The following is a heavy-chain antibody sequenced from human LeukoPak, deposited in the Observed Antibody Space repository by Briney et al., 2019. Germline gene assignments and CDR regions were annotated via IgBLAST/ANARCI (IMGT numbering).Heavy chain of an antibody. V-gene: IGHV1-69*04. D-gene: IGHD3-22*01. CDR1: RGTFSKYA. Sequence: ASVKVSCKASRGTFSKYAISWVRQAPGQGLEWMGRIIPILNITHYAQKFQGRVTTAADKSTSTAYMELSSLRSEDTAMYYCARDDDRAREIDYWGQGTLVTVSS. J-gene: IGHJ4*02. CDR2: IIPILNIT. CDR3: ARDDDRAREIDY.